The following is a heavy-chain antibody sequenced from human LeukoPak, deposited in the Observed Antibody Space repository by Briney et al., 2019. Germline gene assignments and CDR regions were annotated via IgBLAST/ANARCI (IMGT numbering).Heavy chain of an antibody. CDR2: IYYSGST. D-gene: IGHD2-15*01. V-gene: IGHV4-39*07. CDR1: GGSISSTSYH. J-gene: IGHJ1*01. CDR3: AQKAPYSPGYSQD. Sequence: PSETLSLTCTVYGGSISSTSYHWGWIRQPPGKGLEWIGNIYYSGSTYYNPSLKSRVTISADTSKNQFSLKLSSVTAADTAVYYCAQKAPYSPGYSQDWGQGTLVTVSS.